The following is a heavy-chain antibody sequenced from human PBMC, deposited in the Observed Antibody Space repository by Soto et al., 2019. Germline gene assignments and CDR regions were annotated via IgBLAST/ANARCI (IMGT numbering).Heavy chain of an antibody. CDR2: IIPILGIA. CDR3: ARARYYGSGSYYQSYYYYYYMDF. J-gene: IGHJ6*03. D-gene: IGHD3-10*01. V-gene: IGHV1-69*02. CDR1: GGTFSSYT. Sequence: GASVKVSCKASGGTFSSYTISWVRQAPGQGLEWRGRIIPILGIANYAQKFQGRVTITADKSTSTAYMELSSLRSEDTAVYYCARARYYGSGSYYQSYYYYYYMDFRGKGTSVTVSS.